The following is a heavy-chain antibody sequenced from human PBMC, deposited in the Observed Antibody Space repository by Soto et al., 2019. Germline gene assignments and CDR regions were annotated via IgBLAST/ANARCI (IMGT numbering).Heavy chain of an antibody. CDR1: GFTFSSYE. Sequence: GGSLRLSCAASGFTFSSYEMNWVRQAPGKELEWVAYISISGRTIYYADSVKGRFTISRDDAKSSLYLQMNSLRAGDTAVYYCARDVSGSFYVTGINDDAYDLWGQGTLVTV. J-gene: IGHJ3*01. CDR2: ISISGRTI. V-gene: IGHV3-48*03. D-gene: IGHD1-26*01. CDR3: ARDVSGSFYVTGINDDAYDL.